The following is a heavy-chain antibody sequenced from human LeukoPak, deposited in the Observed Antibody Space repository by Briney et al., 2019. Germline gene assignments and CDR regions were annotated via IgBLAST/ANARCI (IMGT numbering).Heavy chain of an antibody. D-gene: IGHD3-22*01. CDR2: INPNSGGT. CDR1: GYTFTSYY. J-gene: IGHJ4*02. CDR3: ARALYYYDSSGYPALPY. V-gene: IGHV1-2*04. Sequence: ASVKVSCKASGYTFTSYYMHWVRQAPGQGLEWMGWINPNSGGTNYAQKFQGWVTMTRDTSISTAYMELSRLRFDDTAVYYCARALYYYDSSGYPALPYWGQGTLVTVSS.